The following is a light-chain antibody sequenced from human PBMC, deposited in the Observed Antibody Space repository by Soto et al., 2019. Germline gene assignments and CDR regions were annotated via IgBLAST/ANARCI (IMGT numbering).Light chain of an antibody. Sequence: DIQMTQSPSTLSASVGDRVTITCRASQSISNWLAWYQQKPGKAPKLLIYDASSLESGVPSRFSGSGSGTEFTLTISSLQPDDFATYYCKQYNSYSGTFGQGTKLEIK. J-gene: IGKJ2*02. V-gene: IGKV1-5*01. CDR2: DAS. CDR3: KQYNSYSGT. CDR1: QSISNW.